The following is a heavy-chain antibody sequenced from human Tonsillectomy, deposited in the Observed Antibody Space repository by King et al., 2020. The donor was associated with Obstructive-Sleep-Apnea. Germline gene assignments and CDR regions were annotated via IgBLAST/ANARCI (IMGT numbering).Heavy chain of an antibody. V-gene: IGHV3-30*18. J-gene: IGHJ4*02. CDR1: GFTFSIFG. CDR2: ISYEGSNK. CDR3: AKDRLATIVLYTFDY. Sequence: VQLVESGGGVVQPGRSLRLSCAASGFTFSIFGMHWVRQAPGKGLEWVAVISYEGSNKYYADSVKGRFTISRDTSKTTLYLQMNSLRPEDTAVYYCAKDRLATIVLYTFDYWGQGTLVTVSS. D-gene: IGHD5-24*01.